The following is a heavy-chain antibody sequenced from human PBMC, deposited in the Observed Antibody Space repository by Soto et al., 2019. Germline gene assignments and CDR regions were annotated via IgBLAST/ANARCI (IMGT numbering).Heavy chain of an antibody. D-gene: IGHD5-12*01. CDR3: ATMLTGYSGYDEVAY. Sequence: QGQLQESGPGLVKPSQTLSLTCTVSGGSISSGDYYWSCIRQPPGKGLEWIGYISYSGSTHYNPSLNSRVITSVDTSQNQFSLKMSSVPAADTAVYYCATMLTGYSGYDEVAYWGQGTLVTVSS. CDR2: ISYSGST. V-gene: IGHV4-30-4*01. CDR1: GGSISSGDYY. J-gene: IGHJ4*02.